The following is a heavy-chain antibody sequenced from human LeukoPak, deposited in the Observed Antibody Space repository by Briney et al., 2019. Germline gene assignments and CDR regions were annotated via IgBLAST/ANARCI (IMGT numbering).Heavy chain of an antibody. J-gene: IGHJ6*02. CDR3: ARAAIDYYDSSPYYYYGMDV. CDR1: GYTFTSYD. Sequence: ASVKVSCKASGYTFTSYDINWVRQATGQGLEWMGWMNPNSGNTGYAQKFQGRVTMTRNTSISTAYMELSSLRSEDTAVYYCARAAIDYYDSSPYYYYGMDVWGQGTTVTVSS. V-gene: IGHV1-8*01. D-gene: IGHD3-22*01. CDR2: MNPNSGNT.